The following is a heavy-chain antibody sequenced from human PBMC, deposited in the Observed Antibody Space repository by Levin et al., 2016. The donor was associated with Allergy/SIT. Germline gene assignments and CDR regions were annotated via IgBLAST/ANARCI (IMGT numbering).Heavy chain of an antibody. J-gene: IGHJ4*02. Sequence: WIRQPPGKGLEWIGEIYHSGSTNYNPSLKSRVTISVDKSKNQFSLKLSSVTAADTALYYCARKGARSGEFDYWGQGSLVTVSS. CDR2: IYHSGST. V-gene: IGHV4-4*02. CDR3: ARKGARSGEFDY. D-gene: IGHD1-26*01.